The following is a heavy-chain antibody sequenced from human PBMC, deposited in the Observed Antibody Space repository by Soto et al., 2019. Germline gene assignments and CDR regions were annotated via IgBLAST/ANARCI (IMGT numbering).Heavy chain of an antibody. J-gene: IGHJ5*02. CDR1: GGTFSSYA. D-gene: IGHD2-2*01. Sequence: SVKVSCKASGGTFSSYASSWVRQAPGQGREWMGGIIPIFGTANYAQKFQGRVTITADESTSTAYMELSSLRSEDTAVYYCARVWPIVVVPAATSNWFQPWGQGTLVSVSS. V-gene: IGHV1-69*13. CDR3: ARVWPIVVVPAATSNWFQP. CDR2: IIPIFGTA.